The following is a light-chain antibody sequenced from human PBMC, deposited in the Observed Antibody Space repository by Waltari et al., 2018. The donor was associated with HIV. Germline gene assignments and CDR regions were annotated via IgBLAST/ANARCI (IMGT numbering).Light chain of an antibody. CDR1: QNIYSY. V-gene: IGKV1-9*01. CDR3: QQVNGYPLT. CDR2: ANS. J-gene: IGKJ4*01. Sequence: DIQLPQSPSFLSASVGDRVTITCRASQNIYSYLACYQQKPGRAPQVLIYANSTLQSGVPSRFSGSGSGTEFALTITNLQPDDFATYYCQQVNGYPLTFGGGTKVEIK.